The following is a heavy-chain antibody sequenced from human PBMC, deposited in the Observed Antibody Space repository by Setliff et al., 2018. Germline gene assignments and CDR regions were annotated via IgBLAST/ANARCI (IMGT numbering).Heavy chain of an antibody. V-gene: IGHV1-18*01. CDR2: ISPYSGET. CDR1: GFSFSTFG. J-gene: IGHJ4*02. Sequence: GASVKVSCKTSGFSFSTFGFSWVRQAPGQGLEWMGWISPYSGETNYAQKFQDRLSVTADTSSKTTYMELRSLTSDDTAVYFCTRSRAPRVVLAADFDLWGQGTLGTVS. CDR3: TRSRAPRVVLAADFDL. D-gene: IGHD2-15*01.